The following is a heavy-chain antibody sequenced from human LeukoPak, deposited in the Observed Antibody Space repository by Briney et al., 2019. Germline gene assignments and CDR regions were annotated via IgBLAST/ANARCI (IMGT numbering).Heavy chain of an antibody. CDR2: LSHSGST. Sequence: SETLSLTCTVSAYSTSSGYYWGWIRQPPGKGLEWIGSLSHSGSTYYNPSLKSRVTISVDTSKNQFSLGLRSVTAADTAVYYCARGRPAATPMDYWGQGMLVTVSS. J-gene: IGHJ4*02. V-gene: IGHV4-38-2*02. D-gene: IGHD2-2*01. CDR3: ARGRPAATPMDY. CDR1: AYSTSSGYY.